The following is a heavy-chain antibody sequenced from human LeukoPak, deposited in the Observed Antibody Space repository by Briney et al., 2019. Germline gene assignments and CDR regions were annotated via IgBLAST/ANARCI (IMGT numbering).Heavy chain of an antibody. Sequence: PSETLSLTCSVSGGSISGRRYYWGWIRQPPGRGLEWIGSIHYDGATYYNPSLKSRVTMSVDTSKNQFSLKLSSVTAADTAVYYCATIQRDHAFDIWGQGTMVTVSS. CDR3: ATIQRDHAFDI. V-gene: IGHV4-39*01. D-gene: IGHD6-25*01. CDR2: IHYDGAT. J-gene: IGHJ3*02. CDR1: GGSISGRRYY.